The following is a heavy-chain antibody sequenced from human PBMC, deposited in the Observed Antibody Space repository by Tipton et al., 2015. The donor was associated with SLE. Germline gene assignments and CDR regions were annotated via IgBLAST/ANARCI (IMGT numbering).Heavy chain of an antibody. CDR1: GFTFSSYS. V-gene: IGHV3-48*01. Sequence: GSLRLSCAASGFTFSSYSMNWVRQAPGKGLEWVSYISSSSSTIYYADSVKGRFTISRDNAKNSLYLQMNSLRAEDTAVYYCARDSDSSTSWVDYWGQGTLVTVSS. D-gene: IGHD2-2*01. CDR3: ARDSDSSTSWVDY. J-gene: IGHJ4*02. CDR2: ISSSSSTI.